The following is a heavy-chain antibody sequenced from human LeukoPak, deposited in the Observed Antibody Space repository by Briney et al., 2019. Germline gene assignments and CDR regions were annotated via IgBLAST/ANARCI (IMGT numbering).Heavy chain of an antibody. D-gene: IGHD1-26*01. V-gene: IGHV1-69*13. CDR1: GGTFSSYA. Sequence: ASVKVSCKASGGTFSSYAISWVRQAPGQGLEWMGGIIPIFGTANYVQKFQGRVTITADESTSTAYMELSSLRAEDTAVYYCARRYSGSYSPVSPFDYWGQGTLVTVSS. J-gene: IGHJ4*02. CDR3: ARRYSGSYSPVSPFDY. CDR2: IIPIFGTA.